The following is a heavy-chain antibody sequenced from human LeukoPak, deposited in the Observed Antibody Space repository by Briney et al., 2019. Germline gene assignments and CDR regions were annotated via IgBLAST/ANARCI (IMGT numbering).Heavy chain of an antibody. J-gene: IGHJ5*02. CDR2: SHYSGST. Sequence: SQTLSLTCTVSGGSISSGGYYWSWVRQHPGKGLEWIGYSHYSGSTYYNPSLKSRVTISVDTSKNQFSLKLSSVTAADTAVYYCARLPYNWFDPWGQGTLVTVSS. V-gene: IGHV4-31*03. CDR1: GGSISSGGYY. CDR3: ARLPYNWFDP.